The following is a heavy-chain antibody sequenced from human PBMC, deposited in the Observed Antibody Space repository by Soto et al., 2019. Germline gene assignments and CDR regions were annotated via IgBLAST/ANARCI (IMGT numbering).Heavy chain of an antibody. Sequence: QLVESGGGLFQAGGSTRLSCLASGFTVSRYDMAWVRQAPGEGLEWASIIQTGGATYYTDSAQGRFTISRDNSRNTVYLQMSSLRVEDTGVYSCVRVLYDSGVVDFWGQGSPITVS. CDR3: VRVLYDSGVVDF. V-gene: IGHV3-53*01. J-gene: IGHJ4*02. D-gene: IGHD5-12*01. CDR1: GFTVSRYD. CDR2: IQTGGAT.